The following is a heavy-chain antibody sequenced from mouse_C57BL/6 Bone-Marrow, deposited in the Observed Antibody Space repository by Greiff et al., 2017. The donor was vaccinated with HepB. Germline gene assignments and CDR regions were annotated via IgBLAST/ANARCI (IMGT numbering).Heavy chain of an antibody. J-gene: IGHJ1*03. CDR1: GISITTGNYR. CDR2: IYYSGTI. V-gene: IGHV3-5*01. CDR3: ARELGRYFDV. Sequence: EVQLQQSGPGLVKPSQTVFLTCTVTGISITTGNYRWSWIRQFPGNKLEWIGYIYYSGTITYNPSLTSRTTTTRYTPKNQFFLEMNSLTAEDTATYYCARELGRYFDVWGTGTTVTVSS. D-gene: IGHD4-1*01.